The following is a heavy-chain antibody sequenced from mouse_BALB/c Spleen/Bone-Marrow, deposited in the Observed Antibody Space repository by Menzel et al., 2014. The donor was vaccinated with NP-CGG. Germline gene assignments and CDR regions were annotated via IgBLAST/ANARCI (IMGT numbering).Heavy chain of an antibody. Sequence: DLVKPGASVKLSCKASGYTFTSYWINWVKQRPGQGLEWIGRIAPGSGNINYNEMFKVKATLTVDASSSTAYIQLSSLSSEDSAVYFCARSYYVSSPYAMDYWGQGTSVTVSS. CDR3: ARSYYVSSPYAMDY. CDR1: GYTFTSYW. D-gene: IGHD1-1*01. J-gene: IGHJ4*01. CDR2: IAPGSGNI. V-gene: IGHV1S41*01.